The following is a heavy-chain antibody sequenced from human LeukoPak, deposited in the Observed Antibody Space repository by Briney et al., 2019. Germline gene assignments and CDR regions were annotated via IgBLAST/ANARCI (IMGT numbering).Heavy chain of an antibody. CDR3: ARDLYSSSYSPFDY. D-gene: IGHD6-6*01. CDR2: INHSGST. J-gene: IGHJ4*02. CDR1: GGSFSGYY. V-gene: IGHV4-34*01. Sequence: SETLSLTCAVYGGSFSGYYWSWIRQPPGKGLEWIGEINHSGSTNYNPSLKSRVTISVDTSKNQFSLKLSSVTAADTAVYYCARDLYSSSYSPFDYWGQGTLVTVSS.